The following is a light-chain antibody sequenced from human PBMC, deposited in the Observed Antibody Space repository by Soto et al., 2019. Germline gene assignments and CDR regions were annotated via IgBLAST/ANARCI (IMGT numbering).Light chain of an antibody. V-gene: IGKV3-20*01. J-gene: IGKJ1*01. CDR3: QQYGSSPLWT. CDR1: QSLTDNY. CDR2: GAF. Sequence: EIVLTQSPGTLSLSPGERATLSCRASQSLTDNYLAWYQHKPGQAPRLLIYGAFSRATGIPDRFSGSGSGTDFTLTISRLEPEDFAVYYCQQYGSSPLWTFGQGTKVDIK.